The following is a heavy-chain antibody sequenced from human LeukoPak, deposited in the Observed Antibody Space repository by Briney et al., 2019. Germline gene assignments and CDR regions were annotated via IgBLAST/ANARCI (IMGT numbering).Heavy chain of an antibody. CDR2: ISYDGSNK. CDR1: GFTFSSYG. CDR3: AKDDCSGGSCYLFAP. J-gene: IGHJ5*02. Sequence: GGSLRLSCAASGFTFSSYGMHWVRQAPGKGLEWVAVISYDGSNKYYADSVKGRFTIPRDTSTNKLYLQINGRRPEDTHVYYCAKDDCSGGSCYLFAPWGQGTLVTVSS. V-gene: IGHV3-30*18. D-gene: IGHD2-15*01.